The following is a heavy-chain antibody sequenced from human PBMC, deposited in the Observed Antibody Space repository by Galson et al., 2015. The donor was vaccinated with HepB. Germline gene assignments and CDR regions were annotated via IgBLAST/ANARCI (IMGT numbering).Heavy chain of an antibody. D-gene: IGHD6-19*01. CDR1: GFAFSDYY. J-gene: IGHJ3*02. CDR3: ARRMQWVGGFDM. CDR2: ISSGSGYT. Sequence: CAASGFAFSDYYMSWVRQAPGKGLEWVSYISSGSGYTEYADSVKGRFTISRDNAKNSLYLQMNSLKADDTAVYYCARRMQWVGGFDMWGQGTMVTVPS. V-gene: IGHV3-11*03.